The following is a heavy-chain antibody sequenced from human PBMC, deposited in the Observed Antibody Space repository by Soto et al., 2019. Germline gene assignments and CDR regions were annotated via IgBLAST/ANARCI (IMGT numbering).Heavy chain of an antibody. Sequence: EVQLLESGGGLVQPGGSLRLSCAASGFTFSSYAMSWVRQAPGKGMEWVSAISGSGGSTYYADSVKGRFTISRDNSKNTLYLQMNSLRDVDTPVYDFAKDFVRSIWYLFDCWGQGTLVTVSS. CDR1: GFTFSSYA. CDR3: AKDFVRSIWYLFDC. CDR2: ISGSGGST. V-gene: IGHV3-23*01. J-gene: IGHJ4*02. D-gene: IGHD6-13*01.